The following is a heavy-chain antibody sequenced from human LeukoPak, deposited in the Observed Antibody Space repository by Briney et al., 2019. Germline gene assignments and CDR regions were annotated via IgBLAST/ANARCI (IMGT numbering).Heavy chain of an antibody. D-gene: IGHD3-16*01. CDR3: ARGRGNFDY. CDR1: GASINIYY. V-gene: IGHV4-59*01. J-gene: IGHJ4*02. Sequence: SETLSLTCSVSGASINIYYWSWIRQPPGKGLEWIGYIYYSGSTNYNPSLKSRVTISVDTSKNQFSLKLSSVTAADTAVYYCARGRGNFDYWGQGTLVTASS. CDR2: IYYSGST.